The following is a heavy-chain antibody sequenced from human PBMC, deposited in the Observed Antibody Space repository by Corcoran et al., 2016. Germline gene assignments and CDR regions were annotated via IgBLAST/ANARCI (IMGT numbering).Heavy chain of an antibody. CDR2: IYYSGST. Sequence: QVQLQESGPGLVKPSETLSLTCTVSGGSVSSGSYYWSWIRQPPGKGLEWIGYIYYSGSTNYNPSLKSRVTISVDTYKNQFSLKLSSVTAADTVVYYCAGGNSVIAAADLDYWGQGTLVTVSS. CDR1: GGSVSSGSYY. J-gene: IGHJ4*02. V-gene: IGHV4-61*01. D-gene: IGHD6-13*01. CDR3: AGGNSVIAAADLDY.